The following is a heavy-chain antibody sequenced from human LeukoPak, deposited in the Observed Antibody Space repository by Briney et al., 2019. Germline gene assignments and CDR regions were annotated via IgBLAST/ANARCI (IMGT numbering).Heavy chain of an antibody. V-gene: IGHV1-24*01. Sequence: ASVKVSCKVSGYTLTELSMHWVRQAPGKGLEWMGGFDPGDGETIYAQKFQGRVTMTEDTSTDTAYMELSSLRSEDTAVYYCATTGSGQEPRRYGGLGIWGQGTMVTVSS. D-gene: IGHD4/OR15-4a*01. CDR3: ATTGSGQEPRRYGGLGI. J-gene: IGHJ3*02. CDR2: FDPGDGET. CDR1: GYTLTELS.